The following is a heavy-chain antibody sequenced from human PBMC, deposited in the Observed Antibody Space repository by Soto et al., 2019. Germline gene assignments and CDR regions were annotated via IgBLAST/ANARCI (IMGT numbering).Heavy chain of an antibody. CDR3: ARLLVVVDNPGAFDI. D-gene: IGHD3-22*01. CDR2: IYYSGST. CDR1: GGSISSSSYY. J-gene: IGHJ3*02. V-gene: IGHV4-39*01. Sequence: QLQLQESGPGLVKPSETLSLTCTVSGGSISSSSYYWGWIRQPPGKGLEWIGSIYYSGSTYYNPSLKSRVTISADTSKNQFSLKLSSVTAADTAVYYCARLLVVVDNPGAFDIWGQGTMVTVSS.